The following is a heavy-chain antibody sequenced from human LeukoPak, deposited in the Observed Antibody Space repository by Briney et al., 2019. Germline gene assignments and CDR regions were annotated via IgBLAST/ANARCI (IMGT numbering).Heavy chain of an antibody. CDR2: ISSSSSYI. V-gene: IGHV3-21*01. J-gene: IGHJ6*02. D-gene: IGHD3-10*01. Sequence: PGGSLRLSCAASGFTFSSYSMNWVRQAPGKGLEWVSSISSSSSYIYYADSVKSRFTISRDNAKNSLYLQMNSLRAEDTAVYYCARPIWFGELLSGMDVWGQGTTVTVSS. CDR3: ARPIWFGELLSGMDV. CDR1: GFTFSSYS.